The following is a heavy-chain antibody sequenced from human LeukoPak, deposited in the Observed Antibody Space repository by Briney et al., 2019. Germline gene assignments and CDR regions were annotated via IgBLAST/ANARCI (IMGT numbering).Heavy chain of an antibody. Sequence: GGSLRLSCAASGFTFSSYSMNWVRQAPGKGLEWVSSISSSSSYIYYADPVKGRFTISRDNAKNSLYLQINSLSAEDTAVYYCAREYSPQQLSRTFDYWGQGTLVTVSS. CDR1: GFTFSSYS. J-gene: IGHJ4*02. CDR3: AREYSPQQLSRTFDY. V-gene: IGHV3-21*01. CDR2: ISSSSSYI. D-gene: IGHD5-18*01.